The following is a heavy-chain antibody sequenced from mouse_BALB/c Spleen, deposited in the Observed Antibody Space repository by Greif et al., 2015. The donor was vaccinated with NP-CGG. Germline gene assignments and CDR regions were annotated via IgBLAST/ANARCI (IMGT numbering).Heavy chain of an antibody. J-gene: IGHJ3*01. Sequence: VQLQESGAELVRPGTSVEVSCKASGYAFTNYLIEWVKQRPGQGLEWIGVINPGSGGTNYNEKFKGKATLTADKSSSTAYMKLSSLTSDDSAVYFCARSGGMITAFAYWGQGTLVTVSA. CDR3: ARSGGMITAFAY. V-gene: IGHV1-54*01. CDR2: INPGSGGT. CDR1: GYAFTNYL. D-gene: IGHD2-4*01.